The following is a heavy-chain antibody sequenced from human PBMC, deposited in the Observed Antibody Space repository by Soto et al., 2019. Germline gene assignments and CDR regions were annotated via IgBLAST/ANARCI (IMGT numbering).Heavy chain of an antibody. J-gene: IGHJ1*01. CDR1: GGSFSGYY. CDR3: ARMMYRWLTGFQH. D-gene: IGHD6-19*01. CDR2: INHSGST. V-gene: IGHV4-34*01. Sequence: SETLSLTCAVYGGSFSGYYWSWIRQPPGKGLEWIGEINHSGSTNYNPSLKSRVTISVDTSKNQFSLKLSSVTAADTAVYYCARMMYRWLTGFQHWGQGTLVTVSS.